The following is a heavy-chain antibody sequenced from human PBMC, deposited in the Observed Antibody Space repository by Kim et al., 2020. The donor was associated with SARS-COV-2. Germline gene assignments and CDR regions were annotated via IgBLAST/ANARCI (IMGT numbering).Heavy chain of an antibody. CDR1: GYTFTGYY. D-gene: IGHD6-19*01. Sequence: ASVKVSCKASGYTFTGYYMHWVRQAPGQGLEWMGRINPNSGGTNYAHKFQGRVTMTRDTSISTAYMELSRLRSDDTAVYYCARAAWGSGRGGYYMDVWGKGTTVTVSS. CDR2: INPNSGGT. J-gene: IGHJ6*03. V-gene: IGHV1-2*06. CDR3: ARAAWGSGRGGYYMDV.